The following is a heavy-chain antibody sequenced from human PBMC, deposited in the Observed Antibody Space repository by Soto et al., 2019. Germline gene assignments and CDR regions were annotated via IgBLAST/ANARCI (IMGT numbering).Heavy chain of an antibody. CDR2: IWYDGTQK. D-gene: IGHD4-17*01. CDR1: GFTFNTYS. J-gene: IGHJ4*02. Sequence: QVHLEESGGGVVQPGRSLRLSCEASGFTFNTYSMHWVRQPPGKGLEWLAAIWYDGTQKYYADSVKGRFIISRDNSKTTMYIEMNILRAEDTAVYYCARAGGTTVTGLWHFDSWGQGTLVTV. V-gene: IGHV3-33*01. CDR3: ARAGGTTVTGLWHFDS.